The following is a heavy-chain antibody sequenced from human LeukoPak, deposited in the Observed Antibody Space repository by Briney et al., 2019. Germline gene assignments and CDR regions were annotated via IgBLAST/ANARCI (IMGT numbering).Heavy chain of an antibody. Sequence: SETLSLTCAVSGGSISSGGYSWSWIRQPPGKGLEWIGYIYHSGSTYYNPSLKSRVTISVDRSKNQFSLKLSSVTAADTAVYYCARGRYCSSTSCVGPHARYYYYYMDVWGKGTTVTVSS. V-gene: IGHV4-30-2*01. CDR2: IYHSGST. CDR1: GGSISSGGYS. J-gene: IGHJ6*03. D-gene: IGHD2-2*01. CDR3: ARGRYCSSTSCVGPHARYYYYYMDV.